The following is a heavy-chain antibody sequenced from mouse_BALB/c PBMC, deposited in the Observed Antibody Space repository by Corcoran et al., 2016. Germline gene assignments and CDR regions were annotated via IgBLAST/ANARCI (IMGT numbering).Heavy chain of an antibody. CDR2: INTYTGEP. V-gene: IGHV9-3-1*01. J-gene: IGHJ4*01. Sequence: QIQLVQSGPELKKPGETVKISCKASGYTFTNYGMNWVKQAPVKGLKWMGRINTYTGEPTYADDFKGRFAFSLETSASTAYLQINNLKNEDTATYFCTREPYAMDYWGQGTSVTVSS. CDR1: GYTFTNYG. CDR3: TREPYAMDY.